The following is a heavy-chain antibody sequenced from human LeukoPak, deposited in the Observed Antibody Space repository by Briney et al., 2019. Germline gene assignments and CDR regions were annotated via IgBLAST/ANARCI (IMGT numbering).Heavy chain of an antibody. J-gene: IGHJ4*02. V-gene: IGHV3-21*01. CDR2: ISDSSSFI. CDR3: VRDSSRIWNYCEY. D-gene: IGHD1-1*01. CDR1: GFTFSSYS. Sequence: GGSLRLSCAASGFTFSSYSMNWVRQAPGKGLEGVSSISDSSSFIYYADSVKGRFTTSRDNAKNSLYLQMDSLRAEDTAVYYCVRDSSRIWNYCEYWGQGTLVTVSS.